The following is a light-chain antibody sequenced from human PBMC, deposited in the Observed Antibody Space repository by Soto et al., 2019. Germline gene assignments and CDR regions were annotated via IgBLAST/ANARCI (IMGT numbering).Light chain of an antibody. Sequence: QAVLTDCPGESGTPGQSVTISCARTSSNGSGYNYVSWYQQHPGKAPKFMIYDVSNRPSGVSNRFSGSKSGNTASLTISGLQAEDEADYYCSSYTTSNTRQIVFGTGTKVTVL. CDR3: SSYTTSNTRQIV. CDR1: SSNGSGYNY. J-gene: IGLJ1*01. CDR2: DVS. V-gene: IGLV2-14*01.